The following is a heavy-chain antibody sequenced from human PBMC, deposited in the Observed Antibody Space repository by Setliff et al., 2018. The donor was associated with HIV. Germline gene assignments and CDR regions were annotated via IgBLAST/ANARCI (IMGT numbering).Heavy chain of an antibody. CDR3: ARQSITIFGVVISGFDP. CDR2: IYHSGST. D-gene: IGHD3-3*01. Sequence: PSETLSLTCAVSNYSINSGYYWGWIRQPPGKGLEWIGSIYHSGSTYYNPSLKSRVTISVDTSKNQVSLRLTSVTAADTAVYYCARQSITIFGVVISGFDPWGQGTLVTAPQ. J-gene: IGHJ5*02. CDR1: NYSINSGYY. V-gene: IGHV4-38-2*01.